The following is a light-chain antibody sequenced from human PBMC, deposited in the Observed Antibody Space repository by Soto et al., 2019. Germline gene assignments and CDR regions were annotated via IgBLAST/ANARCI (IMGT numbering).Light chain of an antibody. Sequence: DMQTHLPPSIPVSLVGDSTTITCLASQTISSWLAWYQQKPGQAPKLLIYKASTLKSGVPSRFSGSGSGTEFTLSIGSLQADDLAPYYCQLYSIYSKAFGQGTKVDI. CDR3: QLYSIYSKA. CDR1: QTISSW. V-gene: IGKV1-5*03. CDR2: KAS. J-gene: IGKJ1*01.